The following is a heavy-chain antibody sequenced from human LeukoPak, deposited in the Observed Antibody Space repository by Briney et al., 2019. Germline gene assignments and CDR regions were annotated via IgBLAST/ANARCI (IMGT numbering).Heavy chain of an antibody. CDR3: ARAPSYYGSGSRYPYYFDY. V-gene: IGHV1-69*06. D-gene: IGHD3-10*01. CDR2: IIPIFGTA. J-gene: IGHJ4*02. CDR1: GGTFSSYA. Sequence: ASVKVSCKASGGTFSSYAISWVRQAPGQGLEWMGGIIPIFGTANYAQKFQGRVTITADKSTSTAYMELSSLRSEDTAVYYCARAPSYYGSGSRYPYYFDYWGQGTLVTVSS.